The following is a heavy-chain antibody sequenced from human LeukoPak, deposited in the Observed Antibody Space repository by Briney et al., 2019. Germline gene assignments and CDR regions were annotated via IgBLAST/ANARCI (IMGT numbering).Heavy chain of an antibody. CDR2: ISAYNGNT. CDR1: GYTFTGYF. V-gene: IGHV1-18*04. D-gene: IGHD3-3*01. J-gene: IGHJ6*03. Sequence: SVKVSCKASGYTFTGYFIHWVRQAPGQGLEWMGWISAYNGNTNYAQKLQGRVTMTTDTSTSTAYMELRSLRSDDTAVYYCARVSSYDFWSGYYAYYYYMDVWGKGTTVTVSS. CDR3: ARVSSYDFWSGYYAYYYYMDV.